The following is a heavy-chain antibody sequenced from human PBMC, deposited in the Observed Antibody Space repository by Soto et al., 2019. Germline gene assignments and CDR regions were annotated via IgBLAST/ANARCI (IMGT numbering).Heavy chain of an antibody. Sequence: GGSLRLSCAASGFTFSSYAMSWVRQAPGKGLEWVSAISGSGGSTYYADSVKGRFTISRDNSKNTLYLQMNSLRAEDTAVYYCAKDLMVRSSGWHDWFDPLGQGTLVTVSS. CDR3: AKDLMVRSSGWHDWFDP. CDR2: ISGSGGST. J-gene: IGHJ5*02. D-gene: IGHD6-19*01. V-gene: IGHV3-23*01. CDR1: GFTFSSYA.